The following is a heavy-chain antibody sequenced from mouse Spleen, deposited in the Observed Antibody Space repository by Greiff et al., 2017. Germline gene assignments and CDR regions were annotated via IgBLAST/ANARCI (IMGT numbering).Heavy chain of an antibody. CDR1: GYTFTSYW. J-gene: IGHJ3*01. CDR2: INPSTGYT. CDR3: ASKGLYYRYDGAWFAY. Sequence: QVQLQQSGAELAKPGASVKMSCKASGYTFTSYWMHWVKQRPGQGLEWIGYINPSTGYTEYNQKFKDKATLTADKSSSTAYMQLSSLTSEDSAVYYCASKGLYYRYDGAWFAYWGQGTLVTVSA. D-gene: IGHD2-14*01. V-gene: IGHV1-7*01.